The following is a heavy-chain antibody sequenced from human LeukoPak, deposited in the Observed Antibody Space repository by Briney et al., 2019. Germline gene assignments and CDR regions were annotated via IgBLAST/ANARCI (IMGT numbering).Heavy chain of an antibody. V-gene: IGHV4-59*08. CDR2: IYYSGST. CDR1: GVSISSYY. CDR3: ARHDGSSGYYAFDV. J-gene: IGHJ3*01. D-gene: IGHD6-13*01. Sequence: SETLSLTCTVSGVSISSYYWRWIRQPPGKGLEWIGYIYYSGSTNYNPSLKSRVTISLDTSKNQFSLKLSSVTAADTAVYYCARHDGSSGYYAFDVWGQGTMVTVSS.